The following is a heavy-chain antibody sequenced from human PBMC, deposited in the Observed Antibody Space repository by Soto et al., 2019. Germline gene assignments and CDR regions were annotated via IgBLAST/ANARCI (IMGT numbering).Heavy chain of an antibody. CDR2: ISAYNGNT. CDR1: GYTFTSYG. J-gene: IGHJ5*02. CDR3: ARAVRIVVVPAAIRGWFDP. Sequence: QVQLVQSGAEVKKPGASVKVSCKASGYTFTSYGISWVRQAPGQGLEWMGWISAYNGNTNYAQKLQGRVTMTTDTSTSTAYVELRSLRSDDTAVYYCARAVRIVVVPAAIRGWFDPWGQGTLVTVSS. D-gene: IGHD2-2*02. V-gene: IGHV1-18*04.